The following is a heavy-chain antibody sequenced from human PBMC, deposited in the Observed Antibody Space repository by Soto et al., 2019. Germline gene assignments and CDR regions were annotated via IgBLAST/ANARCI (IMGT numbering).Heavy chain of an antibody. Sequence: SQTLSLTCVISGDSVSSNSAAWNWISQSPSRGLEWLGRTYYRSKWYNDYAISVKSRMIINPDTSKNQFSLQLNSVTPEDTAVYYCVRDYYGSGSTNWFDPWGQGTLVTVSS. V-gene: IGHV6-1*01. D-gene: IGHD3-10*01. CDR3: VRDYYGSGSTNWFDP. CDR1: GDSVSSNSAA. J-gene: IGHJ5*02. CDR2: TYYRSKWYN.